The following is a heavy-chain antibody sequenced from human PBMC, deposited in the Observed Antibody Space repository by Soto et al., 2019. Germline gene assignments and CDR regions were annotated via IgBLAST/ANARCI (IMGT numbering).Heavy chain of an antibody. CDR3: ARDGGGGYVEPESSFDY. Sequence: QVQLVQSGAEVKKPGSSVKVSCKASGGTFSSYAISWVRQAPGQGLEWMGGIIPIFGTANYAQKFQGRVTITADKSTSTAYMELSSMISADTAVYYCARDGGGGYVEPESSFDYWGQGTLVTVSS. CDR2: IIPIFGTA. J-gene: IGHJ4*02. D-gene: IGHD1-26*01. CDR1: GGTFSSYA. V-gene: IGHV1-69*06.